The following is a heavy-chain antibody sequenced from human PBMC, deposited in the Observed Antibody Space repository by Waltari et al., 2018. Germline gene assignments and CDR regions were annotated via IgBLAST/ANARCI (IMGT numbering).Heavy chain of an antibody. J-gene: IGHJ6*02. CDR3: ANEPLACYYGMDV. CDR1: GFTFSSYA. V-gene: IGHV3-23*01. CDR2: ISGSGGST. Sequence: EVQLLESGGGLVQPGGSLRLSCAASGFTFSSYAMSWVRRAPGKGLGWVSAISGSGGSTDDADSVKGRFTISRDNSKNTLYLQMNSLRAEDTAVYYCANEPLACYYGMDVWGQGTTVTVSS.